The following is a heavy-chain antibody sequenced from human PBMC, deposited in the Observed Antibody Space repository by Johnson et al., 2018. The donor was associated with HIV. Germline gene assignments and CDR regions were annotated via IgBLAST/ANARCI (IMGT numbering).Heavy chain of an antibody. D-gene: IGHD3-10*01. CDR2: ISFDGNLT. Sequence: QMQLVESGGGVVQPGKSLTLSCVGSGLSFSNFGIHWVRQAPGKGPEWVAVISFDGNLTKYADSVKGRFTISRDNSKNTLYLQMTSLRQDDTAVYSCYCTDHVGAGSESKGTFDAWGQGTMVTVSS. CDR3: YCTDHVGAGSESKGTFDA. V-gene: IGHV3-30*03. J-gene: IGHJ3*01. CDR1: GLSFSNFG.